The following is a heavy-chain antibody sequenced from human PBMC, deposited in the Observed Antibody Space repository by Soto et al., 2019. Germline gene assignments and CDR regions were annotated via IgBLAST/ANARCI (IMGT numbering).Heavy chain of an antibody. Sequence: SVKVSCKASGGTFSSYAISWVRQAPGQGLEWMGGIIPIFGTANYAQKFQGRVTITADESTSTAYMELSSLRSEDTAVCYCAGLRIFGVVITPYYYYGMDVWGQGTTVTVSS. V-gene: IGHV1-69*13. CDR3: AGLRIFGVVITPYYYYGMDV. J-gene: IGHJ6*02. CDR1: GGTFSSYA. CDR2: IIPIFGTA. D-gene: IGHD3-3*01.